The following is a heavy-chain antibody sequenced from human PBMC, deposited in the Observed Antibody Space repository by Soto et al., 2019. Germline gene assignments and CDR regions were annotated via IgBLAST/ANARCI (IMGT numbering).Heavy chain of an antibody. CDR1: GFTFSSYG. Sequence: GGSLRLSCAASGFTFSSYGMHWVRQAPGKGLEWVAVIWYDGSNKYYADSVKGRFTISRDNSKNTLYLQMNSLRAEDTAVYYCARDGKEAYCGGDCYPPRSGLDYWGQGTLVTVSS. CDR2: IWYDGSNK. CDR3: ARDGKEAYCGGDCYPPRSGLDY. D-gene: IGHD2-21*02. J-gene: IGHJ4*02. V-gene: IGHV3-33*01.